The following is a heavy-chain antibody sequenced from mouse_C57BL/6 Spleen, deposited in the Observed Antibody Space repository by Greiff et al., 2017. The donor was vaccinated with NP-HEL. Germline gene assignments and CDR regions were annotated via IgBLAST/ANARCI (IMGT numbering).Heavy chain of an antibody. CDR2: IDPSDSYT. J-gene: IGHJ4*01. CDR3: ARGDFTTVVANAMDY. V-gene: IGHV1-69*01. CDR1: GYTFTSYW. Sequence: QVQLQQPGAELVMPGASVKLSCKASGYTFTSYWMHWVKQRPGQGLEWIGEIDPSDSYTNYNQKFKGKSTLTVDKSSSTAYMQLSSLTSEDSAVYYCARGDFTTVVANAMDYWGQGTSVTVSS. D-gene: IGHD1-1*01.